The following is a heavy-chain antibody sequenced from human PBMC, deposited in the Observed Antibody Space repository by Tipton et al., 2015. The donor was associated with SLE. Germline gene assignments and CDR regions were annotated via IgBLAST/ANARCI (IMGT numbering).Heavy chain of an antibody. D-gene: IGHD6-13*01. V-gene: IGHV4-30-2*01. CDR3: ARVVYSFSDAFDI. CDR1: GASISTEGYS. J-gene: IGHJ3*02. CDR2: IFHTGSA. Sequence: TLSLTCVVSGASISTEGYSWSWIRQPPGKGLEWIGYIFHTGSAYYNPSLRSRLTISLDRSNNQFSLKLSSMTAADTAVYYCARVVYSFSDAFDIWGQGTLVTVSS.